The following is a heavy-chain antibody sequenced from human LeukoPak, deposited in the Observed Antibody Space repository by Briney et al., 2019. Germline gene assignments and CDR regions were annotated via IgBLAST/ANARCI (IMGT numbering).Heavy chain of an antibody. CDR1: GFTFSSYE. D-gene: IGHD5-24*01. CDR2: ISSSGSTI. Sequence: GGSLRLSCVASGFTFSSYEMNWVRQAPGKGLEWVSYISSSGSTIYYADSVKGRFTISRDNSKNTLYLQMNSLRAEDTAVYYCAKDQRDGYNSVLNWGQGTLVTVSS. V-gene: IGHV3-48*03. J-gene: IGHJ4*02. CDR3: AKDQRDGYNSVLN.